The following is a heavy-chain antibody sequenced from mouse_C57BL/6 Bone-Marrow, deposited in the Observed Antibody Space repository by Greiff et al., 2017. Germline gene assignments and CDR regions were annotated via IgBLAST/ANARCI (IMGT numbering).Heavy chain of an antibody. CDR1: GFNIKNSP. CDR2: IAPAIGNT. J-gene: IGHJ1*03. D-gene: IGHD1-1*01. CDR3: TRYHDYGSSWYFDV. Sequence: VQLQQSVAELVRPGASVKLSCTASGFNIKNSPIHWVKQRPEQGLEWIGRIAPAIGNTKYAAKFQGKATITADTSSNTAYLHLGSLTSEDTAIAYCTRYHDYGSSWYFDVWGTVTTVTVSA. V-gene: IGHV14-3*01.